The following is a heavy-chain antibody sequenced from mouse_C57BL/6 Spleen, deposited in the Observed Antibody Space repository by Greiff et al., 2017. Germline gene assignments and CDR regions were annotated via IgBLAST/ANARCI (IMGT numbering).Heavy chain of an antibody. D-gene: IGHD4-1*01. V-gene: IGHV7-3*01. CDR1: GFTFTDYY. CDR3: ARSTGSWYFDV. Sequence: EVKLMESGGGLVQPGGSLSLSCAASGFTFTDYYMSWVRQPPGKALEWLGFIRNKANGYTTEYSASVKGRFTISRDNSKSILYLQMNALRAEDSATYYCARSTGSWYFDVWGTGTTVTVSS. J-gene: IGHJ1*03. CDR2: IRNKANGYTT.